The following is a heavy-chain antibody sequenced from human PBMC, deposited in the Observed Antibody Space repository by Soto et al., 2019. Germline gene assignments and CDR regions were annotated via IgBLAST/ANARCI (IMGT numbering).Heavy chain of an antibody. CDR1: GYTFTSYG. CDR3: ARVGGSIAAAPGIWFDP. V-gene: IGHV1-18*01. D-gene: IGHD6-13*01. CDR2: ISAYNGNT. J-gene: IGHJ5*02. Sequence: ASVKVSCKASGYTFTSYGISWVRQAPGQGLEWMEWISAYNGNTNYAQKLQGRVTMTTDTSTSTAYMELRSLRSDDTAVYYCARVGGSIAAAPGIWFDPWGQGTLVTVSS.